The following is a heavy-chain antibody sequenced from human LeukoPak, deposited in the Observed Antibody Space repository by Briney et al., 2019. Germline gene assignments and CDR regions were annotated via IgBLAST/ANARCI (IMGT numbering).Heavy chain of an antibody. D-gene: IGHD3-9*01. CDR3: AKWGDSDVLTGYYVPDF. CDR2: ITGSGGNT. J-gene: IGHJ4*02. V-gene: IGHV3-23*01. Sequence: GASLRLSCAASGFTFSNYAMSWVRQAPGKGLEWVSAITGSGGNTYYADSVKGRFTISRDNSKTTLYLQMNSLRDEATAVYYCAKWGDSDVLTGYYVPDFWGPGTLVTVSS. CDR1: GFTFSNYA.